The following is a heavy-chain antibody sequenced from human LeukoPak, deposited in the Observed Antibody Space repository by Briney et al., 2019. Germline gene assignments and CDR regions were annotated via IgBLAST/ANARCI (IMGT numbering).Heavy chain of an antibody. D-gene: IGHD2-2*01. CDR2: INGDGSST. CDR3: SGVPAYYYGMDV. J-gene: IGHJ6*02. CDR1: GFTFSSYW. Sequence: QAGGSLRLSCAASGFTFSSYWMHWVRQAPGKGLVWVSRINGDGSSTTYVDSVKGRFTISRDNSKNTLYLQMNSLRAEDTAVYYCSGVPAYYYGMDVWGQGTTVTVSS. V-gene: IGHV3-74*01.